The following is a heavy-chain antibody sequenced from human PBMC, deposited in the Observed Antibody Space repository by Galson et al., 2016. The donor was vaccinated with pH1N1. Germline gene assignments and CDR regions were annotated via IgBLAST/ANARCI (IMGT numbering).Heavy chain of an antibody. CDR1: GNTFTTYG. CDR3: ARDEYYDSNGSWGGS. Sequence: SVKVSCKASGNTFTTYGITWVRQAPGQGLEWMGWIGSYNGNRNYAQKLQGRVTMTTDTSTNTAYMELRDLRSDDTAVYYCARDEYYDSNGSWGGSWGQGTLVTVSS. J-gene: IGHJ5*02. D-gene: IGHD3-22*01. V-gene: IGHV1-18*01. CDR2: IGSYNGNR.